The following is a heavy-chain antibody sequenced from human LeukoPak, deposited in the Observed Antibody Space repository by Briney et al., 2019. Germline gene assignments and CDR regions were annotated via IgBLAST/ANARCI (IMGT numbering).Heavy chain of an antibody. V-gene: IGHV4-59*01. D-gene: IGHD4-17*01. CDR2: IYYSRST. J-gene: IGHJ6*03. Sequence: SETLHLTCTVSGHSMSSYYRSLIRKPPVKGLEWLGYIYYSRSTNTYPSLKSRVTISVDTSKNQFSLNLSSVTAADTAVYYCAGGDLYYYYYMDVWGKGTTVTVSS. CDR1: GHSMSSYY. CDR3: AGGDLYYYYYMDV.